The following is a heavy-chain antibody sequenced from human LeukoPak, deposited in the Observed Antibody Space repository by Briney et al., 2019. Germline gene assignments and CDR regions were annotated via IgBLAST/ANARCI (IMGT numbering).Heavy chain of an antibody. V-gene: IGHV3-23*01. CDR3: AKVTVTTLTTTFWNY. CDR2: ISTHGGST. Sequence: PGGSLRLSCAASGFTFSTYAMSWVRQAPGEGLEWVSGISTHGGSTYYADSVKGRFTISRDNSKDTLYLQMSSLRAEDTAVYYCAKVTVTTLTTTFWNYWGQGTLVTVSS. J-gene: IGHJ4*02. CDR1: GFTFSTYA. D-gene: IGHD4-17*01.